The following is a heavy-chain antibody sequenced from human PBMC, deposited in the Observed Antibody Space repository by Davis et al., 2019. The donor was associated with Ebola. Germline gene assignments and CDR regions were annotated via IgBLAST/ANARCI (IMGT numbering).Heavy chain of an antibody. V-gene: IGHV4-59*01. CDR2: LYYTGST. Sequence: MPSETLSLTCTVSASSTSRYFCRRIRPPPGTGRDWIGYLYYTGSTDYNPSLKSRVTISLVPSKNQFSLKLNSVTAADTAVYYCARAGKEWELSLAYWGQGNLVTVSS. J-gene: IGHJ4*02. CDR1: ASSTSRYF. D-gene: IGHD1-26*01. CDR3: ARAGKEWELSLAY.